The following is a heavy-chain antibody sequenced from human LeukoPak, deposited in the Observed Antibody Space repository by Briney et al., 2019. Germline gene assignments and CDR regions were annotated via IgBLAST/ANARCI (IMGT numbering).Heavy chain of an antibody. Sequence: GGSLSLSCAASGFSFSSYWMSWVRQAPGKGLEWVANIKQDGSKEYYVDSVKGRFTISRDNAKNSLSLQMNSLRAEDTAVYYCARDEGYCSSTSCYFYYFDYWGQGTLVTVSS. V-gene: IGHV3-7*01. CDR2: IKQDGSKE. CDR1: GFSFSSYW. D-gene: IGHD2-2*01. CDR3: ARDEGYCSSTSCYFYYFDY. J-gene: IGHJ4*02.